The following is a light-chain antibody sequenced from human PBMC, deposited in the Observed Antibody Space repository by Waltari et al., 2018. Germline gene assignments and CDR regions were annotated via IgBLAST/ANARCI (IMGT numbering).Light chain of an antibody. CDR2: LGS. V-gene: IGKV2-28*01. CDR1: QSLLYSNGYNY. Sequence: DIVMTQSPLSLPVTPGAPASISCRSSQSLLYSNGYNYLDWYLQKPGQSPQLLIYLGSNRASRVPDRFSGSGSGTDFTLKISRVEAEDVGVYYCMQAVQTPLTFGGGTKVEIK. J-gene: IGKJ4*01. CDR3: MQAVQTPLT.